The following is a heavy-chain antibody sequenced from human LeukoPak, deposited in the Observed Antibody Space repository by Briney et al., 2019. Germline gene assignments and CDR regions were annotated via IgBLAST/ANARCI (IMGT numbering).Heavy chain of an antibody. J-gene: IGHJ6*03. CDR2: IRYDGSNK. CDR3: ARDAAAGTAFYPTDKEDYYYYYYMDV. CDR1: GFTFSSYG. D-gene: IGHD6-13*01. Sequence: GGSLRLSCAASGFTFSSYGMHWVRQAPGKGLEWVAFIRYDGSNKYYADSVKGRFTISRDNSKNTLYLHVNSLRPEDTAVYYCARDAAAGTAFYPTDKEDYYYYYYMDVWGKGTTVTVSS. V-gene: IGHV3-30*02.